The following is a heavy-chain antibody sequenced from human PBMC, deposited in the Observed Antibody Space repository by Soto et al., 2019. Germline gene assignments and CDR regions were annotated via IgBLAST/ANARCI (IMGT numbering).Heavy chain of an antibody. D-gene: IGHD6-6*01. V-gene: IGHV1-18*01. J-gene: IGHJ6*02. Sequence: QVQLVQSRGEVKKPGASVKVSCKTSGYSFTIYGISWVRQAPGQGLEWMGWISGYNGNTNYAQNLQCRVTMTTDTSTSTANTELRSLRSDDTAVYYCAREAPAPYYYSGMDVWGQGSTVTVSS. CDR2: ISGYNGNT. CDR3: AREAPAPYYYSGMDV. CDR1: GYSFTIYG.